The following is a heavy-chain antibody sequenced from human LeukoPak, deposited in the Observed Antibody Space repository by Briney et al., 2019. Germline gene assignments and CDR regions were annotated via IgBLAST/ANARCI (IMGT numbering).Heavy chain of an antibody. V-gene: IGHV4-39*01. D-gene: IGHD3-16*01. CDR2: IYYSGST. J-gene: IGHJ4*02. CDR1: GGSISNSNYY. Sequence: SETLSLTCTVSGGSISNSNYYWGWIRQSPGKGLEWIGNIYYSGSTYYNPSLKSRVTISVDTSKNQISLKLSSVTAADTAVYYCARQENYDFVWGSYDYWGQGTLVTVSS. CDR3: ARQENYDFVWGSYDY.